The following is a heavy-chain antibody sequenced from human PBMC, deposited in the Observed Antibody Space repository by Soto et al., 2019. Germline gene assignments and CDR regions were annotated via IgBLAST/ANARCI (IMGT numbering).Heavy chain of an antibody. V-gene: IGHV4-39*01. J-gene: IGHJ6*02. CDR2: IYYSGST. Sequence: PSETLSLPCPVSGCSIRSSSYYWGWIRLPPGKGLEWIGSIYYSGSTYYNPSLKSRVTISVDTSKNQLSLKLSSVTAADTAVYYCARRGVGATPYYYYGMDVWGQGTTVTVSS. CDR3: ARRGVGATPYYYYGMDV. D-gene: IGHD1-26*01. CDR1: GCSIRSSSYY.